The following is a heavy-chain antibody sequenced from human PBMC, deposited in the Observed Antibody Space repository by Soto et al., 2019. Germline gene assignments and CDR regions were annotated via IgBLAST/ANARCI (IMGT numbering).Heavy chain of an antibody. D-gene: IGHD3-3*01. CDR3: ARTPNYDFWSGFYRGRYNWFDP. J-gene: IGHJ5*02. Sequence: PSETLSLTCTVSGGSISSYYWSWIRQHPGKGLEWIGHIYYNGTTYYNPNIKSRMSITVDTSKNQFSLKLNSVNSADTDVYYYARTPNYDFWSGFYRGRYNWFDPWGQGTLVTVSS. V-gene: IGHV4-59*06. CDR1: GGSISSYY. CDR2: IYYNGTT.